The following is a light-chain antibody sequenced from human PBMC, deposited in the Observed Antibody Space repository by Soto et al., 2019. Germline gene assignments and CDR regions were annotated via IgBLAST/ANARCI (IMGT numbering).Light chain of an antibody. CDR2: ANN. Sequence: SYELTQSPSVSEAPGQTARISCGGAAIGSKAVQWYQQKPGQAPVVVIYANNDRPSGIPERFSGSNSGNTATLTISRVEAGDEAEYFCQVWDSRSDRPVVFDGGTKLTVL. CDR1: AIGSKA. CDR3: QVWDSRSDRPVV. J-gene: IGLJ2*01. V-gene: IGLV3-21*02.